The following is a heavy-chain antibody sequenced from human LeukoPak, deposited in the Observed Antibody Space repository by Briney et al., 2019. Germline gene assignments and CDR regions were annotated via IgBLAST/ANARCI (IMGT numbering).Heavy chain of an antibody. CDR3: ARDRSGYNDFDY. CDR2: IYYSGST. J-gene: IGHJ4*02. V-gene: IGHV4-31*03. Sequence: SETLSLTCTVSGGSISSGGYYWSWIRQHPGKGLEWIGYIYYSGSTYYNPSLKSRVTISVDTSKNQFSLKLSSVTAADTAVYYCARDRSGYNDFDYWGQGTLVTVSS. D-gene: IGHD1-1*01. CDR1: GGSISSGGYY.